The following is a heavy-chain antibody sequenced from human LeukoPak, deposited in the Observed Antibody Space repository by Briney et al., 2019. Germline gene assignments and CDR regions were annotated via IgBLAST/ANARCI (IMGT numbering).Heavy chain of an antibody. CDR1: GGSFSGYY. Sequence: SETLSLTCAVYGGSFSGYYWSWIRQPRGKGLEWIGEINHSGSTNYNPSLKSRVTISVDTSKNQFSLKLGSVTAADTAVYYCARGGYAKLFDYWGQGTLVTVSS. D-gene: IGHD5-12*01. J-gene: IGHJ4*02. CDR3: ARGGYAKLFDY. CDR2: INHSGST. V-gene: IGHV4-34*01.